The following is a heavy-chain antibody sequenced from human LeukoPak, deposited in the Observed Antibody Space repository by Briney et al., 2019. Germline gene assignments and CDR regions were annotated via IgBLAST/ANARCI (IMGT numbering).Heavy chain of an antibody. V-gene: IGHV4-39*07. J-gene: IGHJ4*02. CDR3: ARDRGDYDFWSGYYPYHFDY. CDR2: IYYSEST. CDR1: GGSISSSSYY. D-gene: IGHD3-3*01. Sequence: SETLSLTCTVSGGSISSSSYYWGWIRQPPGKGLEWIGSIYYSESTYYNPSLKSRVTISVDTSKNQFSLKLSSVTAADTAVYYCARDRGDYDFWSGYYPYHFDYWGQGTLVTVSS.